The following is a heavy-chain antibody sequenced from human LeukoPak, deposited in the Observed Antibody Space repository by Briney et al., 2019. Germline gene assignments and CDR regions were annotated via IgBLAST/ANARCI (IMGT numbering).Heavy chain of an antibody. Sequence: PGGSLRLSCAASGFTVSSNYMSWVRQAPGKGLEWVSVIYSGGSTYYADFVKGRFTISRDNSKNTLYLQMNSLRAEDTAVYYCARRRDYDFWSGYPDAFDIWGQGTMVTVSS. CDR3: ARRRDYDFWSGYPDAFDI. CDR1: GFTVSSNY. CDR2: IYSGGST. D-gene: IGHD3-3*01. J-gene: IGHJ3*02. V-gene: IGHV3-53*01.